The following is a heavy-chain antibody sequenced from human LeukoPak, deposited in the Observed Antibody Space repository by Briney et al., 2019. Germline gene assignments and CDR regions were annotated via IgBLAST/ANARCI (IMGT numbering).Heavy chain of an antibody. CDR2: ISSNGGTT. CDR3: ARSSYDYYYDSSGPLGDY. J-gene: IGHJ4*02. Sequence: GGSLRLSCAAFGFTFSNYAMHWVRRAPGKGLEYVSAISSNGGTTYYANSVRGRFTISRDNAKNSLYLQMNSLRAEDTAVYYCARSSYDYYYDSSGPLGDYWGQGTLVTVSS. V-gene: IGHV3-64*01. CDR1: GFTFSNYA. D-gene: IGHD3-22*01.